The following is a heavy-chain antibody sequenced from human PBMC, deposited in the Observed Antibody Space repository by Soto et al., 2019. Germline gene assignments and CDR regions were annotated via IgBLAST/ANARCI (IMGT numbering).Heavy chain of an antibody. V-gene: IGHV1-69*13. Sequence: ASVKVSCKASGGTFSSYAISWVRQAPGQGLEWMGGIIPIFGTANYAQKFQGRVTITADESTSTAYMELSSLRSEDTAVYYCAGPGYSSGYGNYYYYGMDVWGQGTTVTVSS. J-gene: IGHJ6*02. CDR2: IIPIFGTA. CDR3: AGPGYSSGYGNYYYYGMDV. CDR1: GGTFSSYA. D-gene: IGHD6-19*01.